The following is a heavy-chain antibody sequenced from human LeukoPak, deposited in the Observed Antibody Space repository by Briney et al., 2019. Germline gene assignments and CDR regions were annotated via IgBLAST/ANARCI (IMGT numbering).Heavy chain of an antibody. J-gene: IGHJ4*02. CDR1: GFTFSSYA. CDR3: AKTYYYDSSGYYLFDY. V-gene: IGHV3-23*01. Sequence: GGSLRLSCAASGFTFSSYAMSWVRQAPGKGLEWVSAISGSGGTTYYADSVKGRFTISRDNSKNTLYLQMNSLRAEDTAVYYCAKTYYYDSSGYYLFDYWGQGTLVTVSS. CDR2: ISGSGGTT. D-gene: IGHD3-22*01.